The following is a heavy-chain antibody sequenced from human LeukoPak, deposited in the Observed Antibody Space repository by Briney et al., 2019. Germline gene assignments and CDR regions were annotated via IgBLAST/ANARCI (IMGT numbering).Heavy chain of an antibody. Sequence: ASETLSLTCTVSGGSISSSSYYWGWIRQPPGKGLEWIGSIYYSGSTYYNPSLKSRVTISVDTSKNQFSLKLSSVSSADTAVYYCAREGSSGFLYWGQGNLVTVSS. CDR3: AREGSSGFLY. CDR2: IYYSGST. V-gene: IGHV4-39*07. D-gene: IGHD3-22*01. CDR1: GGSISSSSYY. J-gene: IGHJ4*02.